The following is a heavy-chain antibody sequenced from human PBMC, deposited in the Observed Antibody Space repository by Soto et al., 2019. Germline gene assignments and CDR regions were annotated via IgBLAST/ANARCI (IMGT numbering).Heavy chain of an antibody. V-gene: IGHV3-23*01. Sequence: EVQLLESGGGLVQPGGSLRLSCAASGFTFSSYAMSWVRQAPGKGLEWVSSLNGNDGSTYYADSVKGRFTFSRDNSRNTLYLQMNSLRADDTAVYYCAKDQPEYGNYYVDYWGQGTLVTVSS. J-gene: IGHJ4*02. CDR2: LNGNDGST. CDR1: GFTFSSYA. D-gene: IGHD2-2*01. CDR3: AKDQPEYGNYYVDY.